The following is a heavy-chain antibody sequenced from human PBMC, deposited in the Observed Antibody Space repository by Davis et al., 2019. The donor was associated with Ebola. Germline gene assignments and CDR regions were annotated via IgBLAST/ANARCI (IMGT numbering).Heavy chain of an antibody. CDR2: IYYSGST. Sequence: MPGGSLRLSCTVSGGSISSYYWSWIRQPPGKGLEWIGYIYYSGSTNYNPSLKSRVTISVDTSKNQFSLKLSSVTAADTAVYYCARAVVGYYYDSSGYYTDRSFDYWGQGTLVIVSS. V-gene: IGHV4-59*01. D-gene: IGHD3-22*01. J-gene: IGHJ4*02. CDR3: ARAVVGYYYDSSGYYTDRSFDY. CDR1: GGSISSYY.